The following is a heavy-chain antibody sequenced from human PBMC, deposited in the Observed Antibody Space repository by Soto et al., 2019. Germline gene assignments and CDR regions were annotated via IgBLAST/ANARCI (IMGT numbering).Heavy chain of an antibody. CDR3: ARSMLEPSSYYFYYYMDV. V-gene: IGHV3-72*01. D-gene: IGHD2-2*01. CDR2: TRNKANSYTT. J-gene: IGHJ6*03. CDR1: GFSISDYY. Sequence: PGGSLRLSCAASGFSISDYYMDWVRQAPGKGLEWVGRTRNKANSYTTEYAASVKGRFTISRDASKNSLYLQMNSLKTEDTAMYFCARSMLEPSSYYFYYYMDVWGKGTTVTVSS.